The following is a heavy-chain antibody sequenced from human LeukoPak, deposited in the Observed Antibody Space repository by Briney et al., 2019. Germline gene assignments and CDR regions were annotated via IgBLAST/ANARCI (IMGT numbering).Heavy chain of an antibody. V-gene: IGHV1-69*05. Sequence: EASVKVSCKASGGTFSSYAISWMRQAPGQGLEWMGGIIPIFGTANYAQKFQGRVTITTDESTSTAYMELSSLRSEDTAVYYCASHYYYDSSGYYYSHAFDIWGQGTMVTVSS. CDR2: IIPIFGTA. CDR3: ASHYYYDSSGYYYSHAFDI. CDR1: GGTFSSYA. J-gene: IGHJ3*02. D-gene: IGHD3-22*01.